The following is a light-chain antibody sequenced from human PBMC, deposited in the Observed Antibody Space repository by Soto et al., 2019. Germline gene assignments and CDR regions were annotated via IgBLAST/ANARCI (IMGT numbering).Light chain of an antibody. V-gene: IGKV1-5*03. CDR1: QTVRRF. CDR2: TAS. J-gene: IGKJ1*01. CDR3: QQSNSHPQA. Sequence: QMIQSPSSQTASVGARVTVACRASQTVRRFVDWYQQKPGKAPTLLIYTASTLHSGVPSRFSGSGSGTEFTLTISGLPPDDFDTYYCQQSNSHPQAFAQGTKVDIK.